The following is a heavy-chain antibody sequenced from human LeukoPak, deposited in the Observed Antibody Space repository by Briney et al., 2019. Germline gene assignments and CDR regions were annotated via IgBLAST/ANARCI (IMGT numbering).Heavy chain of an antibody. CDR2: ISWNSGSI. CDR1: GFTFDDYA. D-gene: IGHD6-13*01. J-gene: IGHJ6*02. CDR3: AKDIAAAGTIYYYGMDV. Sequence: SLRLSCAASGFTFDDYAMHWVRQASGKGLEWVSGISWNSGSIGYADSVKGRFTISRDNAKNSLYLQMNSLRAEDTALYYCAKDIAAAGTIYYYGMDVWGQGTTVTVSS. V-gene: IGHV3-9*01.